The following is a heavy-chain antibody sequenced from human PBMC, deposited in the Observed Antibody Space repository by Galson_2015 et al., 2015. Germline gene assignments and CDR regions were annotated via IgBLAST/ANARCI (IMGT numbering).Heavy chain of an antibody. Sequence: ETLSLACAVYGGSFSGYYWSWIRQPPGKGLEWIGEINHSGSTNYNPSLKSRVTISVDTSKNQFSLKLSSVTAADTAVYYCARGAVSWFDPWGQGALVTVSS. V-gene: IGHV4-34*01. J-gene: IGHJ5*02. CDR3: ARGAVSWFDP. CDR2: INHSGST. CDR1: GGSFSGYY. D-gene: IGHD3-22*01.